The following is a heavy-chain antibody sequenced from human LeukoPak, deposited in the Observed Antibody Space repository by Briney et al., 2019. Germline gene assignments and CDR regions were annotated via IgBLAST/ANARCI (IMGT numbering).Heavy chain of an antibody. CDR2: IYSGGST. CDR3: ARSPGSGWQINDY. CDR1: GFTVSSNY. Sequence: GGSLRLSCAASGFTVSSNYMSWVRQAPGKGLEWVSVIYSGGSTYYADFLKGRFTISRENSKNPLYLQMTSMRAEDTAVHYCARSPGSGWQINDYWGQGTLVTVSS. V-gene: IGHV3-66*01. J-gene: IGHJ4*02. D-gene: IGHD6-19*01.